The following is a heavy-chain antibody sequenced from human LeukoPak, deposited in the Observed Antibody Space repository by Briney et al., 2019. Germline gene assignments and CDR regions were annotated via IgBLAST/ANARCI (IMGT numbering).Heavy chain of an antibody. CDR1: GGSFSGYY. CDR3: AEGGATGGGRSGLDY. Sequence: SETLSLTCAVYGGSFSGYYWSWIRQPPGKGLEWIGEINHSGSTNYNPSLKSRVTISVDTSKNQFSLKLSSVTAADTAVYYCAEGGATGGGRSGLDYWGQGTLVTVSS. CDR2: INHSGST. V-gene: IGHV4-34*01. D-gene: IGHD2-8*02. J-gene: IGHJ4*02.